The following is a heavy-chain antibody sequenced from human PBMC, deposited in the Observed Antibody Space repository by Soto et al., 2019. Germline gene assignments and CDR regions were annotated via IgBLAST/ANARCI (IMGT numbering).Heavy chain of an antibody. CDR3: ARFWYTAMVQQSWFDP. V-gene: IGHV1-18*01. J-gene: IGHJ5*02. CDR1: GYTFTSYG. D-gene: IGHD5-18*01. Sequence: GASVKISCNSSGYTFTSYGISWVRQAPGRGLEWMGWISACNGNTNYAEKLQDGVTITTDTYTSTAYMQLKSLRSDDTAVYYCARFWYTAMVQQSWFDPWGQGNLGTVSS. CDR2: ISACNGNT.